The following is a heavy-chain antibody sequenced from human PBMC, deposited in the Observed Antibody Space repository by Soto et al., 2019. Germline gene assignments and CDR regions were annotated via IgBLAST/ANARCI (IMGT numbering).Heavy chain of an antibody. Sequence: SETLSLTCAVSGGPISSTNWWTWVRQPPGEGLEWIGEIHHSGKTNYKSSLKGRVTMSVDKSKNQFSLKLSSVTAADTAVYYCAMNGYSSGWYHFDHRGQGTLVTVSS. CDR2: IHHSGKT. J-gene: IGHJ4*02. V-gene: IGHV4-4*02. CDR1: GGPISSTNW. D-gene: IGHD6-19*01. CDR3: AMNGYSSGWYHFDH.